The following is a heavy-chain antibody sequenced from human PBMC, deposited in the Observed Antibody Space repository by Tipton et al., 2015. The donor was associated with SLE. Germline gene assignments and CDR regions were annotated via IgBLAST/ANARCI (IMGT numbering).Heavy chain of an antibody. V-gene: IGHV4-34*01. CDR3: ARLEGDGYKWYFDY. Sequence: TLSLTCAVYGGSLTGYVWSWIRQPPGKGLEWIGEISHSGSTNYNPSLKSRVTISIATSEKQLSLKLSSVTAADTAVYYCARLEGDGYKWYFDYWGQGTLVTVST. CDR2: ISHSGST. CDR1: GGSLTGYV. J-gene: IGHJ4*02. D-gene: IGHD5-24*01.